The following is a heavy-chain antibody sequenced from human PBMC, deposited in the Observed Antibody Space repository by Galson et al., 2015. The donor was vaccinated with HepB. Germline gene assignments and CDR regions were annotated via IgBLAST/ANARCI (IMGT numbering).Heavy chain of an antibody. CDR3: ASTSRDYVWGSYRFDY. D-gene: IGHD3-16*02. J-gene: IGHJ4*02. CDR2: MNPNSGNT. V-gene: IGHV1-8*01. CDR1: GYTFTSYD. Sequence: SVKVSCKASGYTFTSYDINWVRQATGQGLEWMGWMNPNSGNTGYAQKFQGRVTMTRNTSISTAYMELSSLRSEDTAVYYCASTSRDYVWGSYRFDYWGQGTLVTVSS.